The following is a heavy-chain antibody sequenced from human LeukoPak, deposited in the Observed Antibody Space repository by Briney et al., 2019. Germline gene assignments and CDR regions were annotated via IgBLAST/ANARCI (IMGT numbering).Heavy chain of an antibody. CDR1: GGSISSYY. J-gene: IGHJ4*02. V-gene: IGHV4-59*08. Sequence: SETLSLTCTVSGGSISSYYWSWIRQPPGKGLEWIGYIYYSGSTYYNPSLKSRVTISVDTSKNQFSLKLSSVTAADTAVYYCARDTYYYDSSGYLFDYWGQGTLVTVSS. D-gene: IGHD3-22*01. CDR3: ARDTYYYDSSGYLFDY. CDR2: IYYSGST.